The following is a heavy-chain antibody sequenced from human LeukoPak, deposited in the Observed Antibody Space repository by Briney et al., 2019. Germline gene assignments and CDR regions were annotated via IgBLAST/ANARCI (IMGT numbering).Heavy chain of an antibody. CDR3: AGSYGSGSSFDY. D-gene: IGHD3-10*01. V-gene: IGHV4-61*02. CDR2: IYTSGST. Sequence: PSETLSLTCTVSGGSVNSGSYYWSWIRQSAGKGLEWIGLIYTSGSTNYNPSLKSRVTISVDTSKNRFSLKLTSVTAADTAVYYCAGSYGSGSSFDYWGQGTLVTVSS. CDR1: GGSVNSGSYY. J-gene: IGHJ4*02.